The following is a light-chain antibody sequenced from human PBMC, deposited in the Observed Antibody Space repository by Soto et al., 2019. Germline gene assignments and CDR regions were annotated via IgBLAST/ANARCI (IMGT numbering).Light chain of an antibody. CDR3: QQSYSTPQT. J-gene: IGKJ1*01. CDR1: QSISNY. CDR2: AAS. Sequence: DIQMTQSPSSLSASVGDRVTISCRASQSISNYLNWYQHKPGKPPNLLIFAASNLQSGVPSRFSGSGSGTHFTLTINTLQPEDFATYYCQQSYSTPQTFGQGTKVDIK. V-gene: IGKV1-39*01.